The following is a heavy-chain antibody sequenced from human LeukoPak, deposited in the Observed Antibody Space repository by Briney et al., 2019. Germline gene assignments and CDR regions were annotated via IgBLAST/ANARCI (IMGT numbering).Heavy chain of an antibody. CDR3: ARWRGYSSGCSGPFDD. CDR2: LDPKSGGT. Sequence: ASVKVSCKASGYTFTGHHMHWVRQAPGQGLEWMGWLDPKSGGTNYAQKFQGRVTMTRDTSSSTGYMELSRVTSDDTAIYYCARWRGYSSGCSGPFDDWGQGTLVTVSS. D-gene: IGHD6-19*01. CDR1: GYTFTGHH. J-gene: IGHJ4*02. V-gene: IGHV1-2*02.